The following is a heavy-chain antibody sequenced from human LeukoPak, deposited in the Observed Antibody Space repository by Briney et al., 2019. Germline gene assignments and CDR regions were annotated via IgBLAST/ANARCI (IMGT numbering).Heavy chain of an antibody. D-gene: IGHD6-13*01. V-gene: IGHV1-69*13. J-gene: IGHJ4*02. CDR3: ARSFWGIAAAPDY. Sequence: SVKVSCKASGGTFSSYAISWVRQAPGQGLEWMGGIIPIFGTANYAQKFQGRVTITADESTSTAYMELSSLRSEDTAVYYCARSFWGIAAAPDYWGQGTLVTVSS. CDR1: GGTFSSYA. CDR2: IIPIFGTA.